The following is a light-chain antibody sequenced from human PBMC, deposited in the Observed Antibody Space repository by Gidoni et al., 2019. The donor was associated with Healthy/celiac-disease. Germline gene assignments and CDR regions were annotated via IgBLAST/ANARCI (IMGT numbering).Light chain of an antibody. CDR3: QQLNSFT. CDR1: QGISSY. Sequence: DIQLTQSPSFLSASVGGRVTITCRASQGISSYLAWYQQKPGKAPKLLIYAASTLQSGVPSRFSGSGSGTEFTLTISSLQPEDFATYYCQQLNSFTFGPGTKVDIK. CDR2: AAS. J-gene: IGKJ3*01. V-gene: IGKV1-9*01.